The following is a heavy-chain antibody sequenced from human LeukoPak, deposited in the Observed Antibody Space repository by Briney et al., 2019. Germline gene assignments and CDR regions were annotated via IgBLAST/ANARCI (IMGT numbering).Heavy chain of an antibody. D-gene: IGHD3-3*01. CDR3: ARGPRFLVFDL. V-gene: IGHV4-59*08. CDR1: GDSLSSYY. Sequence: SETLSLTCTVSGDSLSSYYWNWIRQPPGKGLEWIGYGHYTGSTNYNPSLKSRVTFSVDTSKTQFSLKLSSVTAADTAVYYCARGPRFLVFDLWGRGTLVTVSS. CDR2: GHYTGST. J-gene: IGHJ2*01.